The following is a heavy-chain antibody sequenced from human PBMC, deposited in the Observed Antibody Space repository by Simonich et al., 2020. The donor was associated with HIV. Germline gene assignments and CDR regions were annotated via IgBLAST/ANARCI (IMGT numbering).Heavy chain of an antibody. CDR2: TYYSGST. J-gene: IGHJ2*01. D-gene: IGHD3-22*01. CDR1: GGSISTYY. V-gene: IGHV4-59*12. CDR3: ARRGHYYDSFDL. Sequence: QVQLQESVPGLVKPSETLSLTCTVSGGSISTYYWSWIRQPPGKGLEWIGYTYYSGSTNNNPSLRSGGTISVDTSKNQSSLKLSAVTAADTAVYYCARRGHYYDSFDLWGRGTLVTVSS.